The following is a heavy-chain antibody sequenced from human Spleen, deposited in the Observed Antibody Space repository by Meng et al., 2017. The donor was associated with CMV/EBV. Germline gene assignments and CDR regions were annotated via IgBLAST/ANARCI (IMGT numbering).Heavy chain of an antibody. D-gene: IGHD4-17*01. CDR2: IWFEGSNK. CDR3: ARNFIQGDYTSPSDY. J-gene: IGHJ4*02. CDR1: GFALSNYG. V-gene: IGHV3-33*01. Sequence: SGFALSNYGMQWVRQAPGKGLERAALIWFEGSNKYYADSVKGRFTISRDTSKNTLDLQMNSLGAEDTAIYYCARNFIQGDYTSPSDYWGQGTLVTVSS.